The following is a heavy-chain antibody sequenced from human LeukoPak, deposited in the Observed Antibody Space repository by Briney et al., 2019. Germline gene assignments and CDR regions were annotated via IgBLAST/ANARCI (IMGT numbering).Heavy chain of an antibody. J-gene: IGHJ6*02. CDR1: GFTFSSYS. CDR2: IKQDGSEK. CDR3: ARDGLLPKSPGSVGQRYGMDV. D-gene: IGHD2-21*02. V-gene: IGHV3-7*01. Sequence: PGGSLRLSCAASGFTFSSYSMNWVRQAPGKGLEWVANIKQDGSEKYYVDSVKGRFTISRDNAKNSLYLQMNSLRAEDTAVYYCARDGLLPKSPGSVGQRYGMDVWGQGTTVTVSS.